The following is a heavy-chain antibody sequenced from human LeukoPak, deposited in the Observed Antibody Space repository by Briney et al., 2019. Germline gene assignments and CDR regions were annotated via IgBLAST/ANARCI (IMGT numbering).Heavy chain of an antibody. J-gene: IGHJ6*02. D-gene: IGHD5-12*01. CDR2: IYSGGST. Sequence: GGSLGLSCAASGFTVSSNYMSWVRQAPGKGLEWVSVIYSGGSTYYADSVKGRFTISRDNSKNTLYLQMNSLRAEDTAVYYCARVAEGGHSGYDPDYYYYYGMDVWGQGTTVTVSS. CDR1: GFTVSSNY. V-gene: IGHV3-53*01. CDR3: ARVAEGGHSGYDPDYYYYYGMDV.